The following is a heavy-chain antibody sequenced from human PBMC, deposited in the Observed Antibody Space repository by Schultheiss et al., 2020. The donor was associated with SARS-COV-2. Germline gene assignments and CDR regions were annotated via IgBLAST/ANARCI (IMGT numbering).Heavy chain of an antibody. CDR3: ARVAHYDILTGYYSPYYYDMDL. CDR2: ISSSSSYI. CDR1: GFTFSSYA. Sequence: GGSLRLSCAASGFTFSSYAMHWVRQAPGKGLEWVSSISSSSSYIYYADSVKGRFTISRDNAKNSLYLQMNSLRAEDTAVYYCARVAHYDILTGYYSPYYYDMDLLGQGTTVTVSS. V-gene: IGHV3-21*01. D-gene: IGHD3-9*01. J-gene: IGHJ6*02.